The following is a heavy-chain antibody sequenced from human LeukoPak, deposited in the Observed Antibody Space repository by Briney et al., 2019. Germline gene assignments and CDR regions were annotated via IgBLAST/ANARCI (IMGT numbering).Heavy chain of an antibody. CDR1: GFTFSSYT. V-gene: IGHV3-48*01. CDR2: IGTSSTTI. Sequence: GGSLRLSCAASGFTFSSYTMNRVRQPPGKGLEWTSNIGTSSTTIYYADSVKGRFTISRDNAKNSLSLQMDSLRADDTAVYYCARFAAGGSYYYYMDVWGKGTTVTVSS. CDR3: ARFAAGGSYYYYMDV. J-gene: IGHJ6*03. D-gene: IGHD6-25*01.